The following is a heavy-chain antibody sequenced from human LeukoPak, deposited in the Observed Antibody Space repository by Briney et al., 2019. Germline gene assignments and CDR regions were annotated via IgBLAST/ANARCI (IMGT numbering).Heavy chain of an antibody. CDR2: ISGSGSDT. J-gene: IGHJ3*02. Sequence: GGSLRLSCAASGFTFSSYAMSWVRQAPGKGLEWVSAISGSGSDTEYADSVKGRFTISRDNSKTTLYLQMSSLRVEDAAVYYCAKCSATCYANAFDIWGQGTMVTVSS. V-gene: IGHV3-23*01. CDR3: AKCSATCYANAFDI. CDR1: GFTFSSYA. D-gene: IGHD2-2*01.